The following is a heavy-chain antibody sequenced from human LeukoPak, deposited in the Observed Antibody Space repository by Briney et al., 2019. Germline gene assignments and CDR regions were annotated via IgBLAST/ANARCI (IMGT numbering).Heavy chain of an antibody. V-gene: IGHV4-4*02. CDR2: INLEGST. Sequence: SGTVSLMCGVCGRPQCNTNWWTWFRHPPGKGLEGSGEINLEGSTNYNPSLKSRVAIAVDKSENHISLKLASVTDADTAVYYCAREGGPYRPLDYSGQGTLVAVAS. CDR3: AREGGPYRPLDY. J-gene: IGHJ4*02. CDR1: GRPQCNTNW.